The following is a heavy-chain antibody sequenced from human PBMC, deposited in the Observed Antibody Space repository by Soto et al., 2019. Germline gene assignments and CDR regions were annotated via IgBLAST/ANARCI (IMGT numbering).Heavy chain of an antibody. V-gene: IGHV1-69*08. CDR3: AREGADYGIDY. D-gene: IGHD3-10*01. J-gene: IGHJ4*02. CDR1: GGTFSSYT. Sequence: QVQLVQSGAEVKKPGSSVKVSCKASGGTFSSYTISWVRQAPGQGLEWMGRIIPILGIANYAQKFQGRVTITADKSTSTGYMELSSLRSEDTAVYYCAREGADYGIDYWGQGTLVTVSS. CDR2: IIPILGIA.